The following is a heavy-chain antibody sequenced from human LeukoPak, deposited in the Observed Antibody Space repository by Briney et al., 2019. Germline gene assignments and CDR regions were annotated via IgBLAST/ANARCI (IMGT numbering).Heavy chain of an antibody. D-gene: IGHD3-10*01. Sequence: PSETLSLTCTVSGGSISSYYWSWIRQPPGKGLEWIGYIYYSGSTNYNPSLKSRVTISVDTSKNQFSLKLSSVTAADTAVYYCARGLPRYYYGSGSYRWFDPWGQGTLVTVSS. V-gene: IGHV4-59*12. CDR3: ARGLPRYYYGSGSYRWFDP. CDR2: IYYSGST. CDR1: GGSISSYY. J-gene: IGHJ5*02.